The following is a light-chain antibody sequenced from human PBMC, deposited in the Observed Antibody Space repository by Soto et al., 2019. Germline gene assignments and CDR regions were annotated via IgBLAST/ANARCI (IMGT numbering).Light chain of an antibody. CDR1: QDISSW. CDR2: SAS. CDR3: QQANRFPYT. Sequence: DIQMTQSPSSLSASVGDRVTSTCRASQDISSWLAWYRQKAGKAPVLLIYSASTLQSGVPSRFSGSGYGTDFTLTISSLQPEDFATDYCQQANRFPYTFGQGTKRAIK. J-gene: IGKJ2*01. V-gene: IGKV1-12*02.